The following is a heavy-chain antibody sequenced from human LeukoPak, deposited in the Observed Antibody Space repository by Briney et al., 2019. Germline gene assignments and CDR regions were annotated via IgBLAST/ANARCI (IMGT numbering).Heavy chain of an antibody. CDR3: KSGGAAPGSFDN. Sequence: ASVKVSCKASGYTFTSYDINWVRQATGQGLEWMGWMNPNSGNTGYAQKFQGRVTMTRNTSISTAYMELNSLRVEDTAVYYCKSGGAAPGSFDNWGQGTLVTVSP. J-gene: IGHJ4*02. CDR2: MNPNSGNT. V-gene: IGHV1-8*01. D-gene: IGHD6-13*01. CDR1: GYTFTSYD.